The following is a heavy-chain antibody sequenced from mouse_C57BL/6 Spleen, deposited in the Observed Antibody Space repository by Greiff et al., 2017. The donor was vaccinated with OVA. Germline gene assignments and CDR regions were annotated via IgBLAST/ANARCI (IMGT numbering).Heavy chain of an antibody. CDR2: IHPNSGST. J-gene: IGHJ1*03. CDR1: GYTFTSYW. CDR3: ARNYRDWYFDV. D-gene: IGHD1-1*01. Sequence: QVHVKQPGAELVKPGASVKLSCKASGYTFTSYWMHWVKQRPGQGLEWIGMIHPNSGSTNYNEKFKSKATLTVDKSSSTAYMQLSSLTSEDSAVYYCARNYRDWYFDVWGTGTTVTVSS. V-gene: IGHV1-64*01.